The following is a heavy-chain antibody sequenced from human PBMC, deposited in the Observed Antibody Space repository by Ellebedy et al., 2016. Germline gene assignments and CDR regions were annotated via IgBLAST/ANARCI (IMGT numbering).Heavy chain of an antibody. CDR2: INHSGST. J-gene: IGHJ4*02. CDR3: ARGEYYDFWSGYYSTAPGNLIFDY. V-gene: IGHV4-34*01. Sequence: SETLSLTCAVNGGSFSGYYWTWIRQPPGKGLEWIGEINHSGSTHYKPSLKSRVTISVDSSKNHFSLKLSSVTAADTAVYYCARGEYYDFWSGYYSTAPGNLIFDYWGQGTLVTVSS. CDR1: GGSFSGYY. D-gene: IGHD3-3*01.